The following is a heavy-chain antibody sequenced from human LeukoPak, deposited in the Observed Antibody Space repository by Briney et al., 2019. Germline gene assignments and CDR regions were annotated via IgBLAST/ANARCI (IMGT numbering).Heavy chain of an antibody. J-gene: IGHJ6*03. CDR2: IFPHDSDT. CDR3: ARLEQVAYYHYYLDV. Sequence: GESLKISCKGSADSFTNYWIAWVRQMPGKGLEWIGIIFPHDSDTTYSPSFQGQVTISADKSISTAYLQWSSLRASDTAMYYCARLEQVAYYHYYLDVWGKGTTVTV. D-gene: IGHD6-13*01. V-gene: IGHV5-51*01. CDR1: ADSFTNYW.